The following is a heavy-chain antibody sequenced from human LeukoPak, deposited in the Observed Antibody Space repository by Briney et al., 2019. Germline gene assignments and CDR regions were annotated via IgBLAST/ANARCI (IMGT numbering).Heavy chain of an antibody. CDR1: GGSISSSSYY. J-gene: IGHJ5*02. D-gene: IGHD3-3*01. V-gene: IGHV4-39*07. CDR3: ARVRRITIFGVVTPNRFDP. Sequence: SETLSLTCTVSGGSISSSSYYWGWIRQPPGKGLEWIGSIYYSGSTYYNPSLKSRVTISVDTSKNQFSLKLSSVTVADTAVYYCARVRRITIFGVVTPNRFDPWGQGTLVTVSS. CDR2: IYYSGST.